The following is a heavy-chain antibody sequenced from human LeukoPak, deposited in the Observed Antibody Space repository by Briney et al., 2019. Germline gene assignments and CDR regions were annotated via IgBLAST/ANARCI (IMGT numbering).Heavy chain of an antibody. CDR3: AREIVVVVAATYIWFDP. CDR1: GGSISSYY. D-gene: IGHD2-15*01. Sequence: PSETLSLTCTASGGSISSYYWSWIRQPAGKGLEWIGRIYTSGSTNYNPSLKSRVTMSVDTSKNQFSLKLSSVTAADTAVYYCAREIVVVVAATYIWFDPWGQGTLVTLSS. V-gene: IGHV4-4*07. J-gene: IGHJ5*02. CDR2: IYTSGST.